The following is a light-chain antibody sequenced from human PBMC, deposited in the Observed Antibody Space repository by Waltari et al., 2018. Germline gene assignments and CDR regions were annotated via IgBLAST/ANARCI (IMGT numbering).Light chain of an antibody. V-gene: IGKV1-39*01. Sequence: DIQMTQSPLSLSASVGDRVTVTCRASQSVSTHLNWYQHKPGKAPELLVYSASFLGTGVPSRFSAGGSGTDVNFTITAVQPEDFATYYCQETYTPPWTFGPGTRLEIK. CDR1: QSVSTH. J-gene: IGKJ1*01. CDR2: SAS. CDR3: QETYTPPWT.